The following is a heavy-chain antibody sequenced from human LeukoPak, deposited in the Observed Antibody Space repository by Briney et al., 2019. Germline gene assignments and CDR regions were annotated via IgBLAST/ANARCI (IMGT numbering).Heavy chain of an antibody. J-gene: IGHJ6*02. Sequence: PGGSLRLSCAASGFNFANHAMSWVRQTAGKGLEWVSAISGGGDITYYADSVKGRFTISRDNSKDTLFLQMHSLRPGDTAVYYCVRGQMATTYYYYYGMDVWGQGTTVTVSS. CDR3: VRGQMATTYYYYYGMDV. CDR1: GFNFANHA. D-gene: IGHD5-24*01. V-gene: IGHV3-23*01. CDR2: ISGGGDIT.